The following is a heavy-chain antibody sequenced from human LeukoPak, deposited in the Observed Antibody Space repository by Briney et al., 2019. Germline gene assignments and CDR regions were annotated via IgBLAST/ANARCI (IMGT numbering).Heavy chain of an antibody. V-gene: IGHV3-48*01. CDR2: ISSSSSTK. Sequence: GGSLRLSCAASGFTFSSYSMNWVRQAPGKGLEWVSSISSSSSTKYYADSVKGRFTISRDNAKNSLYLQMNSLRAEDTAVYYCARDGATAMVMNYYYYGMDVWGQGTTVTVSS. CDR3: ARDGATAMVMNYYYYGMDV. D-gene: IGHD5-18*01. CDR1: GFTFSSYS. J-gene: IGHJ6*02.